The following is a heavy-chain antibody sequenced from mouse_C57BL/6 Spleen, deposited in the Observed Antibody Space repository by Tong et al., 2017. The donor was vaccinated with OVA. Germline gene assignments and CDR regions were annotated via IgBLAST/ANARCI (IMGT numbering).Heavy chain of an antibody. CDR1: GFTFSSYG. CDR2: ISSGGSYT. D-gene: IGHD1-2*01. J-gene: IGHJ2*01. Sequence: EVQLVESGGDLVKPGGSLKLSCAASGFTFSSYGMSWVRQTPDKRLEWVATISSGGSYTYYPDSVKGRFTISRDNAKNTLYLQMSSLKSEDTAMYYCARRRGLRLGYFDYWGQGTPLTVSS. CDR3: ARRRGLRLGYFDY. V-gene: IGHV5-6*01.